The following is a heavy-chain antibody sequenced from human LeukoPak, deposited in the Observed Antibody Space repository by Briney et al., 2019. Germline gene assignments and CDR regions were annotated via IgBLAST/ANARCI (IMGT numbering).Heavy chain of an antibody. V-gene: IGHV6-1*01. D-gene: IGHD1-1*01. CDR1: GDSVSSNSAA. Sequence: SQTLSLTCAISGDSVSSNSAAWNWIRQSPSRGLEWLGRTYYRSKWFNDYAVSVRSRITIIPDTSKNQISLQLNSVTPEDTAVYCCARDPVTRGAGWYFDLWGRGTFVTVSS. J-gene: IGHJ2*01. CDR2: TYYRSKWFN. CDR3: ARDPVTRGAGWYFDL.